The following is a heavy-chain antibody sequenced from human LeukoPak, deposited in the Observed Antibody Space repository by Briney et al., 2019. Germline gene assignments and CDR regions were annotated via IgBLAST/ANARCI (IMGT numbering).Heavy chain of an antibody. V-gene: IGHV3-23*01. J-gene: IGHJ4*02. Sequence: GGPLRLSCAASGFSFSNDAMTWVRQAPGKGLEWVSTITGSDDTTYYTDSVKGRFTISRDHSNNMLHLQMNSLRNEDTAIYYCAKGPQLYSGYHPAYWGQGTLVTVSS. CDR1: GFSFSNDA. CDR3: AKGPQLYSGYHPAY. D-gene: IGHD5-12*01. CDR2: ITGSDDTT.